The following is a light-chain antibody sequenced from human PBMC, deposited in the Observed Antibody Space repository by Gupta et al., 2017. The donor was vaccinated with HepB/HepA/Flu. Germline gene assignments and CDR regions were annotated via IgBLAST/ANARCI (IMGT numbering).Light chain of an antibody. CDR1: QSVSSSY. CDR3: QQYGSVPRT. Sequence: ETVLTQSPGTLSLSPGERATLSCRASQSVSSSYLAWYQQKPGQAPRLLIYGASSRATGIPDRFSGSGSGTDFTLTIHRLEPEDFAVYYCQQYGSVPRTFGQGTKVEIK. CDR2: GAS. J-gene: IGKJ1*01. V-gene: IGKV3-20*01.